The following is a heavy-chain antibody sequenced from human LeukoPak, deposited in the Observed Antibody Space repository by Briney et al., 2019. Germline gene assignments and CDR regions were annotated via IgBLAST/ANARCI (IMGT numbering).Heavy chain of an antibody. CDR1: GFTFSSYS. V-gene: IGHV3-21*01. Sequence: PGGSLRLSCAASGFTFSSYSMNGVRQAPGKGLEWVSFISSGSSHIYYADSVKGRFTISRDNAKDSLYLQMNSLRAEDTALYYCARKQYSSSWRQENTFDYWGQGTLVTVSS. D-gene: IGHD2-2*01. J-gene: IGHJ4*02. CDR2: ISSGSSHI. CDR3: ARKQYSSSWRQENTFDY.